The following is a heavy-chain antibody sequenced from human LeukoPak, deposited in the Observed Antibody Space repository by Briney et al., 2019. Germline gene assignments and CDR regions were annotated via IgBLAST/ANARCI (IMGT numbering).Heavy chain of an antibody. Sequence: ASVKVSCKASGGTFSSYAISWVRQAPGQGLEWMGRIIPILGIANYAQKFQGRVTITADKSTSTAYMELSSLRSEDTAVYYCARVASSTGFDPWGQGTLVTVSS. V-gene: IGHV1-69*04. CDR2: IIPILGIA. D-gene: IGHD2-2*01. CDR1: GGTFSSYA. J-gene: IGHJ5*02. CDR3: ARVASSTGFDP.